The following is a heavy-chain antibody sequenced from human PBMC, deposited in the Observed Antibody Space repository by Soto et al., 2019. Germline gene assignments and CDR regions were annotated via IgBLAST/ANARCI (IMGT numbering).Heavy chain of an antibody. CDR2: IIPIFGTA. D-gene: IGHD3-10*01. Sequence: QVQLVQSGAEVKKPGSSVKVSCKASGGTFSSYAISWVRQAPGQGLEWMGGIIPIFGTANYAQKFQGRVTITEDESTSTAYMELSSLRSEDTAVYYCARDDSRKSYYGSGSYYQIFDYWGQGTLVTVSS. CDR1: GGTFSSYA. CDR3: ARDDSRKSYYGSGSYYQIFDY. V-gene: IGHV1-69*01. J-gene: IGHJ4*02.